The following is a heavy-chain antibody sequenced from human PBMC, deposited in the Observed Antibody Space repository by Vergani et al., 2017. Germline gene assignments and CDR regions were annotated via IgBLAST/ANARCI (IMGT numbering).Heavy chain of an antibody. CDR3: AGDWRLLYNRFNP. CDR2: TWYDGNNK. V-gene: IGHV3-33*01. D-gene: IGHD1-14*01. Sequence: QVQLVESGGGVVQPGRSLRFSCAASGFTFNQYGMHWVRQAPGKGLEWVAVTWYDGNNKQYADSVKGRFIISRDNSKSTMYLQMNSLRAEDTGVYYCAGDWRLLYNRFNPWGQGTLVTVSS. J-gene: IGHJ5*02. CDR1: GFTFNQYG.